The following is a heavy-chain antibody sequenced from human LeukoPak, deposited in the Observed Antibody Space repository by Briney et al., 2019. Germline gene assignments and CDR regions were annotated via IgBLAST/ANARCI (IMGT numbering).Heavy chain of an antibody. J-gene: IGHJ6*02. V-gene: IGHV3-30*18. CDR2: ISYDGSNR. CDR1: GFTFSSYG. Sequence: GGSLRLSCEASGFTFSSYGMHWVGQAPGKGLEWVAVISYDGSNRYYADSVKGRFTTPRDNSKNTLFLQMNSLTAEDTAVYYCAKDHRHGYSYGYGMDVWSQGTTVTVTS. CDR3: AKDHRHGYSYGYGMDV. D-gene: IGHD5-18*01.